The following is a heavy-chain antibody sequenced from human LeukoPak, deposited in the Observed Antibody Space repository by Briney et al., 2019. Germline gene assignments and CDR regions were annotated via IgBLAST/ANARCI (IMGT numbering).Heavy chain of an antibody. V-gene: IGHV4-34*01. D-gene: IGHD1-26*01. J-gene: IGHJ5*02. Sequence: SETLSLTCAVYGGSFSGYYWSWIRQPPGKGLEWIGEINHSGSTNYNPSLKSRVTISVDTSKNQFSLKLSSVTAADTAVYYCATETNSDAARWFDPWGQGTLVTVSS. CDR2: INHSGST. CDR1: GGSFSGYY. CDR3: ATETNSDAARWFDP.